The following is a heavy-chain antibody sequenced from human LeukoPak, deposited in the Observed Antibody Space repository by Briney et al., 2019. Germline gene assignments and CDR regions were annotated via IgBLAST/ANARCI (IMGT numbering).Heavy chain of an antibody. CDR2: IYYSGST. J-gene: IGHJ4*02. V-gene: IGHV4-59*08. CDR3: ARRPTGSYWLDY. CDR1: GGSISGFY. Sequence: PSETLSLTCTVSGGSISGFYWSWIRQSPGKGLEWIGYIYYSGSTDHNPSLKSRVTMSVDTSKNHLSLKLSSVTAADTAVYYCARRPTGSYWLDYWGQGTLVTVSS. D-gene: IGHD1-26*01.